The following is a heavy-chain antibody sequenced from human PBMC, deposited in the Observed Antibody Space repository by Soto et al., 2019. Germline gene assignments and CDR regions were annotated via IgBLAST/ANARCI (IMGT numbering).Heavy chain of an antibody. J-gene: IGHJ5*02. Sequence: QVQLVQSGAEVKKPGASVKVSCKASGYTFTNYAMHWVRQAPGQRLEWMGWINVGNGNTKYSQKFQGRVTITRDTSASTAYMELSSLRSEDTAVYYCARPNVDTRFNSGNNWFDPWGQGTLVTVSS. V-gene: IGHV1-3*01. CDR1: GYTFTNYA. CDR2: INVGNGNT. D-gene: IGHD5-18*01. CDR3: ARPNVDTRFNSGNNWFDP.